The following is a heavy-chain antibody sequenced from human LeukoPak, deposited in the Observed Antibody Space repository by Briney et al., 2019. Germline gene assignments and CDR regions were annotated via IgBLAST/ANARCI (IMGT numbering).Heavy chain of an antibody. J-gene: IGHJ5*02. D-gene: IGHD3-22*01. CDR1: GFTFDDYA. V-gene: IGHV3-9*01. CDR3: AKDSTTYYYDSSGYLINWFDP. CDR2: ISWNSGSI. Sequence: GGSLRLSCAASGFTFDDYAMHWVRQAPGKGLEWVSGISWNSGSIGYADSVKGRFTISRDNAKNSLYLQMNSLRAEDTALYYCAKDSTTYYYDSSGYLINWFDPWGQGTLVTVSS.